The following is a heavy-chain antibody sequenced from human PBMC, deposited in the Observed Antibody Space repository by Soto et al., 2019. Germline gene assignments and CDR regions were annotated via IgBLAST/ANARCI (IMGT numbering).Heavy chain of an antibody. J-gene: IGHJ4*02. Sequence: GGSLRLSCAASGFTFDDYAMHWVRQAPGKGLEWVSGISWNSGSIGYADSVKGRFTISRDNAKNSLYLQMNSLRAEDTALYYCAKDIGDYIWGSNIDYWGQGTLVTVSS. CDR2: ISWNSGSI. V-gene: IGHV3-9*01. D-gene: IGHD3-16*01. CDR3: AKDIGDYIWGSNIDY. CDR1: GFTFDDYA.